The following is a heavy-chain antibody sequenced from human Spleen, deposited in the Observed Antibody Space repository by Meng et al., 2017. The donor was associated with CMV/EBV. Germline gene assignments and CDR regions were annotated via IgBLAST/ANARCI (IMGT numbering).Heavy chain of an antibody. CDR1: GYTFTTYG. D-gene: IGHD1-7*01. Sequence: GYTFTTYGISWVRQAPGQGLEWIGWISAYNGNTNYAQKLQGRVTMTTDTSTSTAYLELRSLRSDDTAVYFCARDFSRLRGTTSWFDPWGQGTLVTVSS. V-gene: IGHV1-18*01. CDR2: ISAYNGNT. J-gene: IGHJ5*02. CDR3: ARDFSRLRGTTSWFDP.